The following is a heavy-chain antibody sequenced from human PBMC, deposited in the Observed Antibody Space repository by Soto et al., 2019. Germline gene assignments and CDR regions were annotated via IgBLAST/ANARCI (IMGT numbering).Heavy chain of an antibody. Sequence: ASVKVSCKASGYTFTSYGISWVRQAPGQGLEWMGWISAYNGNTNYAQKLQGRVTMTTDTSTSTAYMELSSPRSEDTAVYYCARNYEGIAAAGTKSVYYYYGMDVWGQGTTVTVSS. CDR2: ISAYNGNT. V-gene: IGHV1-18*01. CDR3: ARNYEGIAAAGTKSVYYYYGMDV. J-gene: IGHJ6*02. CDR1: GYTFTSYG. D-gene: IGHD6-13*01.